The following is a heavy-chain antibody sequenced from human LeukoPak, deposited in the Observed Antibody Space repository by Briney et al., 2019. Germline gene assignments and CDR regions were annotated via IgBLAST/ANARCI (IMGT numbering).Heavy chain of an antibody. CDR1: GFTVSSNY. Sequence: PGGSLRLSCAASGFTVSSNYMSWVRQAPGKGLEWVSVIYSGGSTYYADSVKGRFTISRDNSKNTLYLQMNSLRAEDTAVYYCAKNVRGFGVVITCLDYWGQGTLVTVSS. CDR2: IYSGGST. V-gene: IGHV3-66*01. CDR3: AKNVRGFGVVITCLDY. J-gene: IGHJ4*02. D-gene: IGHD3-3*01.